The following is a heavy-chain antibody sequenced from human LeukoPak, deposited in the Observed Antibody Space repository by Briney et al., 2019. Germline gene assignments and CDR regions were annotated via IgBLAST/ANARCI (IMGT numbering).Heavy chain of an antibody. CDR2: ISSSGNSI. CDR3: ARGRFGSC. V-gene: IGHV3-48*03. Sequence: GGSLRLSCTASGFTFSGYEMNWVRQAPGKGLEWVSYISSSGNSIYYADSVKGRFTISRDNAKNSLYLQMNSLRGEDMAVYYCARGRFGSCWGQGTLVTVSS. D-gene: IGHD6-13*01. J-gene: IGHJ1*01. CDR1: GFTFSGYE.